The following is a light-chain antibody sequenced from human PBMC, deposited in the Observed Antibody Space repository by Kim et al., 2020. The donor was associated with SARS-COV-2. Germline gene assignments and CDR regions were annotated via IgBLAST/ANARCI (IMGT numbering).Light chain of an antibody. Sequence: VSPGQTASITCSGDKLGDKYACWYQHKPGQSPVLVIYQDSKRPSGIPERFSGSNSGNTATLTISGTQAMDEADYYCQAWDSSTYVFGTGTKVTVL. V-gene: IGLV3-1*01. J-gene: IGLJ1*01. CDR2: QDS. CDR3: QAWDSSTYV. CDR1: KLGDKY.